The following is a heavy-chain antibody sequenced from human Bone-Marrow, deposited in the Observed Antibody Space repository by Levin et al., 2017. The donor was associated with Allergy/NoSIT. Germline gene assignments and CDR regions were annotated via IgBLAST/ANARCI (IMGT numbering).Heavy chain of an antibody. D-gene: IGHD3-22*01. J-gene: IGHJ4*02. CDR3: AGGNYHDSSGYYYPKIDY. Sequence: PGGSLRLSCAASGFTFSSYAMNWVRQAPGKGLEWVSEISGSGGSTYYADSVKGRFTISRDNSKNTLYLQMSSLRGEDTAVYHCAGGNYHDSSGYYYPKIDYWGQGTRVTVSS. CDR1: GFTFSSYA. V-gene: IGHV3-23*01. CDR2: ISGSGGST.